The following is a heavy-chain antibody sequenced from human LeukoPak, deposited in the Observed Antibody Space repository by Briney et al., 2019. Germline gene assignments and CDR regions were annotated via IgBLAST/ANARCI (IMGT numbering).Heavy chain of an antibody. CDR3: ARTVRGVMAHLDY. J-gene: IGHJ4*02. D-gene: IGHD3-10*01. CDR2: IKQDGSEK. Sequence: GGSLSLSCAASEFIFSGYWMNWVRQAPGKGLEWVANIKQDGSEKQYMDSVRGRFTISRDNAKNSLYLQMNSLRVEDTAVYYCARTVRGVMAHLDYWGQGTPVTVSS. CDR1: EFIFSGYW. V-gene: IGHV3-7*01.